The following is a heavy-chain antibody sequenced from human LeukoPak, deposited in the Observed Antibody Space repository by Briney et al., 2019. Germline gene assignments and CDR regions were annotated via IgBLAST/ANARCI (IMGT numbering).Heavy chain of an antibody. CDR3: ARDLSSSGTYYFDY. D-gene: IGHD6-13*01. J-gene: IGHJ4*02. CDR2: ISSSSSYI. CDR1: GFTFSSYS. V-gene: IGHV3-21*01. Sequence: GGSLRLSRAASGFTFSSYSMNWVRQAPGKGLEWVSSISSSSSYIYYADSVKGRFTISRDNAKNSLYLQMNSLRAEDTAVYYCARDLSSSGTYYFDYWGQGTLVTVSS.